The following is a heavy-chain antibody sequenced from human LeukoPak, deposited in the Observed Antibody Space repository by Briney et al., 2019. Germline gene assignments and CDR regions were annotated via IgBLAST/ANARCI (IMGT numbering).Heavy chain of an antibody. D-gene: IGHD1-26*01. CDR2: INHSGST. CDR3: ARVVLGSYYYPFDY. CDR1: GGSFSGYY. V-gene: IGHV4-34*01. Sequence: SETLSLTCAVYGGSFSGYYWSWIRQPPGKGLEWIGEINHSGSTNYNPSLRSRVTISVDTSKNQFSLKLSSVTAADTAVYYCARVVLGSYYYPFDYWGQGTLVTVSS. J-gene: IGHJ4*02.